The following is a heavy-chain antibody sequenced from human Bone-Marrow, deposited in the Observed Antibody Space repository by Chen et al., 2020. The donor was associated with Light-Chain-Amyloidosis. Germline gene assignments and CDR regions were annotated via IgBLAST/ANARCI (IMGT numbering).Heavy chain of an antibody. V-gene: IGHV4-59*01. CDR2: IYYSGST. Sequence: QVQLQESGPGLVKPSETLSLTCTVSGGSISSYYWSWIRQPPGKGLEWIGYIYYSGSTNYNPSLKSRVTISVDTSKNQFSLKLSSVTAADTAVYYCARDRGDGYKVYYGMDVWGQGTTVTVSS. CDR1: GGSISSYY. CDR3: ARDRGDGYKVYYGMDV. D-gene: IGHD3-10*01. J-gene: IGHJ6*02.